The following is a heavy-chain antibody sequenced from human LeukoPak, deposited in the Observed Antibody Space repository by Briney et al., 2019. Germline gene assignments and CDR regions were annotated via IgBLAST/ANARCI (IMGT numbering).Heavy chain of an antibody. D-gene: IGHD3-9*01. V-gene: IGHV2-5*01. CDR1: GFSLSTNGVG. Sequence: ESGPTLVNPTQTLTLTCTFSGFSLSTNGVGVGWIRQPPGKALEWLALIYWNDDDGYSPSLKRRLTITKDTTKNQVVLTMTNMDPVDTATYYCAHMTGLHYFDFWGQGTLVTVSS. CDR3: AHMTGLHYFDF. CDR2: IYWNDDD. J-gene: IGHJ4*02.